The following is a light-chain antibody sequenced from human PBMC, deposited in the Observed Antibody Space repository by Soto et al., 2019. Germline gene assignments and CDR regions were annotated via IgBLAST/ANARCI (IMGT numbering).Light chain of an antibody. CDR2: GAS. CDR1: QSVSSSY. CDR3: QQYGSSPWT. Sequence: EIVLTQSPGTLSLSPGERATLSCRASQSVSSSYLAWYQQKPGQAPRLLIYGASSRATGIPDRFSGSGSGTDFSLTISRLEPEDFAVYYCQQYGSSPWTFAQRTKVEIK. V-gene: IGKV3-20*01. J-gene: IGKJ1*01.